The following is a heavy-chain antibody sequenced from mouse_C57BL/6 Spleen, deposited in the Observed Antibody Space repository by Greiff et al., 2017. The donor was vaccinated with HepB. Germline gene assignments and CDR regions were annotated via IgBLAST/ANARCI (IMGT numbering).Heavy chain of an antibody. J-gene: IGHJ4*01. CDR2: IRSKSNNYAT. CDR3: VRHLPRHYYAMDY. CDR1: GFSFNTYA. V-gene: IGHV10-1*01. Sequence: EVKLMESGGGLVQPKGSLKLSCAASGFSFNTYAMNWVRQAPGKGLEWVARIRSKSNNYATYYADSVKDRFTIARDDSESMLYLQMNNLKTEDTAMYYCVRHLPRHYYAMDYWGQGTSVTVSS.